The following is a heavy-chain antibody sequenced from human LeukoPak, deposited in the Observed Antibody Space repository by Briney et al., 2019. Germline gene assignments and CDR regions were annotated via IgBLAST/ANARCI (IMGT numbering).Heavy chain of an antibody. J-gene: IGHJ5*02. CDR2: INSDGSST. CDR1: GFTFSSYW. V-gene: IGHV3-74*01. D-gene: IGHD3-16*02. Sequence: GGSLRLSCAASGFTFSSYWMHWVRQAPGKGLVWVSRINSDGSSTSYADSVKGRFTISRDNAKNTLYLQINSLRAEDTAVYYCARDPSVKGWFDPWGQGTLVTVSS. CDR3: ARDPSVKGWFDP.